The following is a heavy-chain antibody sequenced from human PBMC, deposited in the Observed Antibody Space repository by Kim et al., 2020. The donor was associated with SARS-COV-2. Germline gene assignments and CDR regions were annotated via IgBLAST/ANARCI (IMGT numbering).Heavy chain of an antibody. CDR3: ATQTRNYDILTGYYLRGDTHDY. J-gene: IGHJ4*02. CDR1: GGSISSSSYY. D-gene: IGHD3-9*01. CDR2: IYYSGST. Sequence: SETLSLTCTVSGGSISSSSYYWGWIRQPPGKGLEWIGSIYYSGSTYYNPSLKSRVTISVDTSKNQFSLKLSSVTAADTAVYYCATQTRNYDILTGYYLRGDTHDYWGQGTLVTVSS. V-gene: IGHV4-39*01.